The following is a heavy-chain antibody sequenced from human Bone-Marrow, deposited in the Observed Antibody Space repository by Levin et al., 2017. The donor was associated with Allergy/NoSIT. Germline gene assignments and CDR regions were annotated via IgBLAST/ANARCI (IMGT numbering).Heavy chain of an antibody. Sequence: PGGSLRLSCAASGFTFSTYCMSWVRQAPGKGLEWVSAVSGSADSTYYADSVKGRFTISRDNSENTLYLQMNSLRAEDTAVYFCARCERDSGWCSYLYWGQGTLVTVSS. D-gene: IGHD6-19*01. J-gene: IGHJ4*02. V-gene: IGHV3-23*01. CDR3: ARCERDSGWCSYLY. CDR1: GFTFSTYC. CDR2: VSGSADST.